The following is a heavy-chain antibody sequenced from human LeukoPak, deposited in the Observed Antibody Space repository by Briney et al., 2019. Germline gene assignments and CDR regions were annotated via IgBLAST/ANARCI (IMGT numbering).Heavy chain of an antibody. D-gene: IGHD3-9*01. Sequence: GGSLRLSCAASGFTFDDYAMHWVRQAPGKGLEWVSGISWKSDSIGYADSVKGRFTISRDNAKNSLYLQMNSLRAEDTALYYCAKENYDILTGSPSEGMDVWGQGTTVTVSS. CDR1: GFTFDDYA. CDR3: AKENYDILTGSPSEGMDV. CDR2: ISWKSDSI. V-gene: IGHV3-9*01. J-gene: IGHJ6*02.